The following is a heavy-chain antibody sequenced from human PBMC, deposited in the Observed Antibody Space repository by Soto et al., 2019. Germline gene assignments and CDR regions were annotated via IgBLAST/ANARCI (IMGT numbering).Heavy chain of an antibody. J-gene: IGHJ4*02. CDR2: IFSSGST. CDR3: AREPDGGYLDY. D-gene: IGHD2-2*01. CDR1: GGSITDYS. V-gene: IGHV4-4*07. Sequence: SETLSLTCTVSGGSITDYSWVWIRQPAGKGLEWIGRIFSSGSTNYNPSLKGRITMSLDTSKRQFFLRLNSLTAADTAVYYCAREPDGGYLDYWGQGALVTVSS.